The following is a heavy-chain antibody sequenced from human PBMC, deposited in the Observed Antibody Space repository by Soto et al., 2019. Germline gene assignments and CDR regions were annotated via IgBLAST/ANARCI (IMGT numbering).Heavy chain of an antibody. CDR3: ARGMAVAGFDY. CDR2: ISSSSSYI. J-gene: IGHJ4*01. Sequence: EVQLVESGGGLVKPGGSLRLSCEASGFTFSSYSMNWVRQAPGKGLEWVSSISSSSSYIYYADSVKGRFTISRDNAKKSLYLEMNSVRAEERAVYDCARGMAVAGFDYWGQGTLVTVFS. V-gene: IGHV3-21*01. CDR1: GFTFSSYS. D-gene: IGHD6-19*01.